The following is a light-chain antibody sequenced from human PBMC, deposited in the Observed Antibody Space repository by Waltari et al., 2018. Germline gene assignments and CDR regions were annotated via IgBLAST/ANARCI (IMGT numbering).Light chain of an antibody. CDR2: GAS. V-gene: IGKV3-20*01. Sequence: EIVLTQSPGTLSLSPGERATLSCRASQSVTSSYLSCYQKKVGQAPRLLIYGASNRATGIPDRFSGSGSGTDFTLTINRLEPEDFAVYYCQPYGSSPYTFGQGTKLEIK. J-gene: IGKJ2*01. CDR1: QSVTSSY. CDR3: QPYGSSPYT.